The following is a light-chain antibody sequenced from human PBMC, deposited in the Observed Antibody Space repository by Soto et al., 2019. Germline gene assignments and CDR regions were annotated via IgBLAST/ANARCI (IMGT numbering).Light chain of an antibody. V-gene: IGKV1-5*01. CDR1: QSVSNW. Sequence: DIQMTQSPSTLSASVGDRVTITCRASQSVSNWLACYQQKRGKAPELLIYDASSLKSGVPSRFSGSGSGTEFTLTISSLQPDDFATYYCQQYNTYSAFGQGTKVEIK. CDR2: DAS. CDR3: QQYNTYSA. J-gene: IGKJ1*01.